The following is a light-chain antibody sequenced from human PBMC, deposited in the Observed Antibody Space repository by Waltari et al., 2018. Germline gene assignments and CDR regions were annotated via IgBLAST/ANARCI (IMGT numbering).Light chain of an antibody. J-gene: IGKJ4*01. CDR2: GTS. Sequence: EIVLTQSPGTLSLSPGERATLSCRASQSVTSSSLTWYQQKLGQAPRLRSYGTSSRATGIPDRFSGSGSGTDFTLTISRLEPEDFAVYYCQQYDGEVVTFGGGTKVEI. CDR3: QQYDGEVVT. V-gene: IGKV3-20*01. CDR1: QSVTSSS.